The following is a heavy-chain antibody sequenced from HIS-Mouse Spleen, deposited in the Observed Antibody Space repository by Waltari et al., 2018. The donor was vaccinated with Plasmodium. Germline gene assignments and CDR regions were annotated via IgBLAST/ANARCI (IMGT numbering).Heavy chain of an antibody. CDR2: IYSGGST. Sequence: EVKLVVSGGGLIQPGGSLRLSCAASGFTFSSTYLSGFRQDPGQGLEWVSVIYSGGSTYYADSVKGRFTISRDNSKNTLYLQMNSLRAEDTAVYYCARIYCGGDCYFDYWGQGTLVTVSS. V-gene: IGHV3-53*01. CDR1: GFTFSSTY. CDR3: ARIYCGGDCYFDY. J-gene: IGHJ4*02. D-gene: IGHD2-21*02.